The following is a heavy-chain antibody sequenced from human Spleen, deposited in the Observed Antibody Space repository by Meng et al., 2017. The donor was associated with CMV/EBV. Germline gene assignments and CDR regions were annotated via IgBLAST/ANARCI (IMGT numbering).Heavy chain of an antibody. D-gene: IGHD1-26*01. CDR3: ARGGGGSYYY. Sequence: LALTVAFYGGCFRGYYWSWIRRPPGKGLEWIGEINHSGSTNYQPCLKGRVTISVDTSKNQFSLKLSSVAAADTAVYYCARGGGGSYYYWGQGTLVTVSS. J-gene: IGHJ4*02. CDR1: GGCFRGYY. CDR2: INHSGST. V-gene: IGHV4-34*01.